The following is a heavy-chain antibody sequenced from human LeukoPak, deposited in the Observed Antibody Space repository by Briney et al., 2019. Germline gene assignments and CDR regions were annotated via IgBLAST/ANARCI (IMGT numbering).Heavy chain of an antibody. V-gene: IGHV3-48*03. CDR1: GFTFSSYE. CDR3: AGRDGYNSYYYYMDV. J-gene: IGHJ6*03. D-gene: IGHD5-24*01. Sequence: GGSLRLSCAASGFTFSSYEMNWVRQAPGKGLEWVSYISSSGSTIYYADSVKGRFTISRDNAKNSLYLLMNSLRAEDTAVYYCAGRDGYNSYYYYMDVWGKGTTVTISS. CDR2: ISSSGSTI.